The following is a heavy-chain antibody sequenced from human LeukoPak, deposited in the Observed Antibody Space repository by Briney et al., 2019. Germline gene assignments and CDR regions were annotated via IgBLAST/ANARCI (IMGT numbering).Heavy chain of an antibody. CDR3: ARGGVVVPAAIGSYYMDV. V-gene: IGHV4-59*01. CDR1: GGSISSYY. D-gene: IGHD2-2*01. CDR2: IYYSGST. J-gene: IGHJ6*03. Sequence: PSEALSLTCTVSGGSISSYYWSWIRQPPGKGLEWIGYIYYSGSTNYNPSLKSRVTISVDTSKNQFSLKLSSVTAADTAVYYCARGGVVVPAAIGSYYMDVWGKGTTVTVSS.